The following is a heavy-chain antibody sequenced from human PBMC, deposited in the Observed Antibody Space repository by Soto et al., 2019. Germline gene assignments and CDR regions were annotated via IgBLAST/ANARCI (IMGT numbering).Heavy chain of an antibody. J-gene: IGHJ6*02. CDR2: IRSKGYGGTT. CDR1: GFTFGDYA. V-gene: IGHV3-49*04. Sequence: GGSLRLSCTASGFTFGDYAMSWVRQAPGKGLEWVGFIRSKGYGGTTEYAASVKGRFTISRDDSKSIAYLQMNSLETEATAVYYCTRFHRQGYYSYGMDLWGQGTTVTVSS. CDR3: TRFHRQGYYSYGMDL.